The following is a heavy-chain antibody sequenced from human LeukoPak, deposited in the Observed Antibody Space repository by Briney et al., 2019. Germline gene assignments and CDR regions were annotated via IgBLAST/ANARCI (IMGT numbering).Heavy chain of an antibody. CDR2: ISAYNGNT. D-gene: IGHD6-13*01. J-gene: IGHJ5*02. CDR1: GYTFTSYG. V-gene: IGHV1-18*04. CDR3: ARGRVTLAAAGTRNWFDP. Sequence: VASVKVSCMASGYTFTSYGISWVRPAPGQGLEWMGWISAYNGNTNYAQKLQGRVTMTTDTSTRTAYMELRSLRSDDTAVYYCARGRVTLAAAGTRNWFDPWGQGTLVTVSS.